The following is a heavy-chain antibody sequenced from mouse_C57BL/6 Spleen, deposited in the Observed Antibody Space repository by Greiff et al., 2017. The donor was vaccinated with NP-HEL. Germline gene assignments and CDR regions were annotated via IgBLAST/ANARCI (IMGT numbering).Heavy chain of an antibody. CDR3: AREEASTVY. CDR2: INPGSGGT. D-gene: IGHD1-1*01. J-gene: IGHJ3*01. CDR1: GYAFTNYL. Sequence: QVQLQQSGAELVRPGTSVKVSCKASGYAFTNYLIEWVKQRPGQGLEWIGVINPGSGGTNYNEKFKGKATLTADKSSSTAYMQLSSLTSEDSAVYFCAREEASTVYWGQGTLVTVSA. V-gene: IGHV1-54*01.